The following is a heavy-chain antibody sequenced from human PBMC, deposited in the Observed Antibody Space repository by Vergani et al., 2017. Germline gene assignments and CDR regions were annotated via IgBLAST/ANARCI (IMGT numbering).Heavy chain of an antibody. V-gene: IGHV5-51*01. CDR1: GYSFTSYW. D-gene: IGHD5-12*01. CDR2: IYPGDSDT. Sequence: EVQLVQSGAEVKKPGESLKISCKGSGYSFTSYWIGWVRQMPGKGLEWMGLIYPGDSDTRYSPPFQGQVTISADKSISTAYLQWSSLKASGTAMYYCARGGTVVVATIRDYYYGMDVGGQGTTGTVSS. J-gene: IGHJ6*02. CDR3: ARGGTVVVATIRDYYYGMDV.